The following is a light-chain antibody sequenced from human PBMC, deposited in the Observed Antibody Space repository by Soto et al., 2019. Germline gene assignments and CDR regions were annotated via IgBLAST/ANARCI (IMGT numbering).Light chain of an antibody. V-gene: IGLV2-14*01. CDR1: TSDVGGHNY. CDR3: SSYTNNQRV. Sequence: QSALTQPASVSGSPGQSITISCTGTTSDVGGHNYVSWYQHHPGKAPKLMIYEVSNRPSGVSNRFAGSKSGNTASLTISGLQAEDEADYYCSSYTNNQRVFGGGTKVTVL. J-gene: IGLJ3*02. CDR2: EVS.